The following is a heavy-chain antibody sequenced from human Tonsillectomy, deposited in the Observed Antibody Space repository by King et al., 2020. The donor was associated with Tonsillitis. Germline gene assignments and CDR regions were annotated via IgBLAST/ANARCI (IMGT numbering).Heavy chain of an antibody. D-gene: IGHD6-13*01. CDR3: AKDQGQQLVWDHDAFDI. CDR1: GFTFSSYG. Sequence: QLVQSGGGVVQPGGSLRLSCAASGFTFSSYGMHWVRQAPGKGLEWVAFIRYDGSNKYYADSVKGRFTISRDNSKNTLYLQMNSLRAEDTAVYYCAKDQGQQLVWDHDAFDIWGQGTMVTVSS. J-gene: IGHJ3*02. V-gene: IGHV3-30*02. CDR2: IRYDGSNK.